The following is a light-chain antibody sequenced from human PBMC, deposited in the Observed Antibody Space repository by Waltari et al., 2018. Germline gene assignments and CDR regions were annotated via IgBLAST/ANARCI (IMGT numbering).Light chain of an antibody. Sequence: DSQMTQSPSTLSASVGDRVTITGRASQSIYTWLAWYQQKTGKAPKVLISKAFTLKSGVPSRFSWSGSGKGFTLTLRSLQPDDFATYDLQQYNGYLRPFGQGTKVEI. V-gene: IGKV1-5*03. CDR2: KAF. CDR3: QQYNGYLRP. CDR1: QSIYTW. J-gene: IGKJ1*01.